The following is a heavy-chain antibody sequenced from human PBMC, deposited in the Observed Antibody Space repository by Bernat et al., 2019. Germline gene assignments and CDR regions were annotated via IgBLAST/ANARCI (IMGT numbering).Heavy chain of an antibody. J-gene: IGHJ5*02. CDR1: GFTFSSYE. Sequence: EVQLVESGGGLVQPGGSLRLSCAASGFTFSSYEMNWVRQAAGKGLECISYISSSGSTIFYADSVKGRFTTSRDNGKNSLYLQMNSLRAEDTAVYYCAKGAEYQLGWWFDPWGQGTLVTVSS. CDR2: ISSSGSTI. V-gene: IGHV3-48*03. CDR3: AKGAEYQLGWWFDP. D-gene: IGHD2-2*01.